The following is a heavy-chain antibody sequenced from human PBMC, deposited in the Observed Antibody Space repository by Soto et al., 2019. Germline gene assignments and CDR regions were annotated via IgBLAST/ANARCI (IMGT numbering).Heavy chain of an antibody. CDR1: GYSFTSYW. V-gene: IGHV5-10-1*04. Sequence: GESLKISFKGSGYSFTSYWISWVRQMPGKGLGWMGRIDRSDSYTNYSTPFQGQVTISADKSISTAYLQRSSLKASDTARYYCARRPGDSSWSARGGYYYYYGMDVWGQGTTVTVSS. CDR3: ARRPGDSSWSARGGYYYYYGMDV. D-gene: IGHD6-6*01. CDR2: IDRSDSYT. J-gene: IGHJ6*02.